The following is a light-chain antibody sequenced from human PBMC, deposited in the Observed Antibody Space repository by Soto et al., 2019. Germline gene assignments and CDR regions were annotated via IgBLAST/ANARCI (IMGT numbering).Light chain of an antibody. CDR1: QSVSNY. J-gene: IGKJ4*01. V-gene: IGKV3-11*01. CDR3: QQRYNWPLT. Sequence: EIVLRQSPATLSLSPGERATLSCRAGQSVSNYLAWYQQKPGQAPRLFIYDASNRATGIPARFSGSGSGTDFTLTISSLEPEDFADYYCQQRYNWPLTFGGGTKVEIK. CDR2: DAS.